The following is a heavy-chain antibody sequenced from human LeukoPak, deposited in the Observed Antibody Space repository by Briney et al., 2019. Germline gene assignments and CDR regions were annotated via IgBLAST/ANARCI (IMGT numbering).Heavy chain of an antibody. CDR1: GFTFSSYN. Sequence: PGGSLRLSCSASGFTFSSYNMNWVRQAPGKGLEWVSYISSSSSTIYYADSVKGRFTISRDNAKNSLYLQMNSLRAEDTALYYCAKDNREYYYGSGSYGDNWFDPWGQGTLVTVSS. D-gene: IGHD3-10*01. J-gene: IGHJ5*02. V-gene: IGHV3-48*01. CDR3: AKDNREYYYGSGSYGDNWFDP. CDR2: ISSSSSTI.